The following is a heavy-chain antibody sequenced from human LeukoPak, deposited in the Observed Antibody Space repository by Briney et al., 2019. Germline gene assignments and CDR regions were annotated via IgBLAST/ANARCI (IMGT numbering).Heavy chain of an antibody. Sequence: ASAKVSCKASGYTFTGYYMHWVRQAPGQGLEWMGWIDPNSGGTNYAQKFQGRVTMTGDTSISTAYMELSRLRSDDTAVYYCARDYSYYYGSGSSVNWFAPWGQGTLVTVSS. V-gene: IGHV1-2*02. CDR3: ARDYSYYYGSGSSVNWFAP. J-gene: IGHJ5*02. CDR1: GYTFTGYY. CDR2: IDPNSGGT. D-gene: IGHD3-10*01.